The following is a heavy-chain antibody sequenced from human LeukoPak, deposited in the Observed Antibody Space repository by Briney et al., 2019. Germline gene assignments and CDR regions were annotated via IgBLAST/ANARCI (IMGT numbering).Heavy chain of an antibody. J-gene: IGHJ6*02. CDR3: ARHPGLGPPPSLNYYGMDA. Sequence: SETLSLTCTVSGVSINSFYWSWIRQPPGRGLEWIGYIYDSGSTNYNPSLKSRVTIPAYTSKNQFSLRLSSVTAADTAVYYCARHPGLGPPPSLNYYGMDAWGQGATVTVSS. D-gene: IGHD3-16*01. V-gene: IGHV4-59*08. CDR1: GVSINSFY. CDR2: IYDSGST.